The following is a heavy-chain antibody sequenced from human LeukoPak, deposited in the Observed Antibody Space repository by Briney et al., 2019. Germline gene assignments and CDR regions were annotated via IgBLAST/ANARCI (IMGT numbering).Heavy chain of an antibody. D-gene: IGHD5-12*01. Sequence: SETLSLTCSVSGGSISSFYWSWIRQPPGKGLEWIGYIYYSGSTNYNPSLKSRVTISIDTSKSHFSLKLSSVTAADTAVYYCARHAENGSDRFDYGGQGTLVTVSS. CDR1: GGSISSFY. CDR3: ARHAENGSDRFDY. J-gene: IGHJ4*02. V-gene: IGHV4-59*08. CDR2: IYYSGST.